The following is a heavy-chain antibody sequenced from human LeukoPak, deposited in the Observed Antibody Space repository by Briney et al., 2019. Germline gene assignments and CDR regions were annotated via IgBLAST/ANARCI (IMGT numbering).Heavy chain of an antibody. CDR1: GFTFSSYG. V-gene: IGHV3-30*18. J-gene: IGHJ6*02. CDR3: AKRESMDV. Sequence: PGRSLRLSCAASGFTFSSYGMHWVRQAPGKGLEWVAVISYDGSNKYYADSVKGRFTISRDNSKNTLYLQMNSLRAEDTAVYYCAKRESMDVWGQGTTVTVSS. CDR2: ISYDGSNK.